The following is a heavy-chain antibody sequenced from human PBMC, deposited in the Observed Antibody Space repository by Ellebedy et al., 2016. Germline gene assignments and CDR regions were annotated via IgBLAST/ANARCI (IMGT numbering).Heavy chain of an antibody. CDR2: IYYSGST. J-gene: IGHJ4*02. Sequence: SETLSLXXTVSGGSISSYYWSWIRQPPGKGLEWIGYIYYSGSTNYNPSLKSRVTISVDTSKNQFSLKLSSVTAADTAVYYCARLVAATGRVDYFDYWGQGTLVTVSS. CDR1: GGSISSYY. CDR3: ARLVAATGRVDYFDY. D-gene: IGHD6-13*01. V-gene: IGHV4-59*01.